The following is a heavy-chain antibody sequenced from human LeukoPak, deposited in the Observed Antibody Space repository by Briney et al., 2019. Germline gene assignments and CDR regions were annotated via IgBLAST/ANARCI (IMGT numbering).Heavy chain of an antibody. Sequence: GGSLRLSCAASGFSFSSFAMTWVRQAPGKGLEWVSTIRSNGATAYNADSVKGRFTISRDNSKNTLYLQMNSLTAEDTAVYYCARDRGEGFDPWGQGTLVTVSS. V-gene: IGHV3-23*01. J-gene: IGHJ5*02. CDR2: IRSNGATA. CDR3: ARDRGEGFDP. CDR1: GFSFSSFA. D-gene: IGHD3-10*01.